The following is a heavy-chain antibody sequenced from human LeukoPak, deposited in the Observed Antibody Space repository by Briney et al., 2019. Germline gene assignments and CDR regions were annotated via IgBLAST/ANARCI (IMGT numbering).Heavy chain of an antibody. CDR1: GFTFSNYN. CDR3: AGSYDTVFDY. CDR2: IYSGGST. J-gene: IGHJ4*02. V-gene: IGHV3-66*01. Sequence: GGSLRLSCEASGFTFSNYNMNWVRQAPGQRLEWVSVIYSGGSTYYADSVKGRFTISRDNSKNTLYLQMNSLRAEDTAVYYCAGSYDTVFDYWGQGTLVTVSS. D-gene: IGHD1-26*01.